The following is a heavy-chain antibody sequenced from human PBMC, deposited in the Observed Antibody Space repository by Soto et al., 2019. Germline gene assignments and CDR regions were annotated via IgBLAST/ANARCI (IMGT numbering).Heavy chain of an antibody. J-gene: IGHJ4*02. CDR1: GGSISSYY. CDR2: IYYSGST. Sequence: PSETLSLTCTVSGGSISSYYWSWIRQPPGKGLEWIGYIYYSGSTNYNPSLKSRVTISVDTSKNQFSLKLSSVTAADTAVYYCARVTPGYSSGWYYFDYWGQGTLVTVS. V-gene: IGHV4-59*01. D-gene: IGHD6-19*01. CDR3: ARVTPGYSSGWYYFDY.